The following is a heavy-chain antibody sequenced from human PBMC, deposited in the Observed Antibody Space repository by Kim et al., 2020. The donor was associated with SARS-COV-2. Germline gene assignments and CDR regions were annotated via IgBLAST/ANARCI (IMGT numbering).Heavy chain of an antibody. CDR2: ISYDGSNK. Sequence: GGSLRLSCAASGFTFVTYAMFWVRQAPGKGLEWVAVISYDGSNKNYADSVKGRVTISRGNSKNILYLQMNSLRAEDTAVYYCARARGYCSGGSCFGPSPFDVLVMWGQGTMVTVSS. CDR3: ARARGYCSGGSCFGPSPFDVLVM. D-gene: IGHD2-15*01. CDR1: GFTFVTYA. J-gene: IGHJ3*02. V-gene: IGHV3-30*04.